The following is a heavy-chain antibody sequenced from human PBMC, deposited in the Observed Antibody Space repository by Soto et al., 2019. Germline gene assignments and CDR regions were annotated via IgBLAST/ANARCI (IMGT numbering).Heavy chain of an antibody. CDR3: ARDQTYSGYDPRAFDI. V-gene: IGHV3-11*01. CDR2: ISSSGSTI. D-gene: IGHD5-12*01. Sequence: PGGSLRLSCAASGFTFSDYYMSWIRQAPGKGLEWVSYISSSGSTIYYADSVKGRFTISRDNAKNSLYLQMNSLRAEDTAVYYCARDQTYSGYDPRAFDIWGQGTMVTVSS. J-gene: IGHJ3*02. CDR1: GFTFSDYY.